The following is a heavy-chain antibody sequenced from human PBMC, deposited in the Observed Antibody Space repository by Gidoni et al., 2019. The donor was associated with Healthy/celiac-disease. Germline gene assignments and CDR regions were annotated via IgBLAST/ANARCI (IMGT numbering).Heavy chain of an antibody. J-gene: IGHJ4*02. V-gene: IGHV3-64D*06. CDR2: ISSNGGST. Sequence: EVQLVESGGGLVQPGGSLRLSCSASGFTFSSYAMHWVRQAPGKGLEYVSAISSNGGSTYYADSVKGRFTISRDNSKNTLYLQMSSLRAEDTAVYYCVKAVAAAPFDYWGQGTLVTVSS. CDR1: GFTFSSYA. CDR3: VKAVAAAPFDY. D-gene: IGHD6-13*01.